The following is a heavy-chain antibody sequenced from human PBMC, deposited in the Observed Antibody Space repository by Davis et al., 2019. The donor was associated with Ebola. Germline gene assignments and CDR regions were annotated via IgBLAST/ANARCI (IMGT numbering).Heavy chain of an antibody. CDR1: GYTFTSYG. J-gene: IGHJ4*02. CDR2: RNPIVGTA. CDR3: ARGQLGNCTGGVCYFDC. D-gene: IGHD2-8*02. V-gene: IGHV1-69*13. Sequence: SVKVSCKASGYTFTSYGISWARHPLGQGLEWKGWRNPIVGTANYAQKFQGRVTITADESTSTAYMEPSSLRSEETAVYYCARGQLGNCTGGVCYFDCWGQVTLITVSS.